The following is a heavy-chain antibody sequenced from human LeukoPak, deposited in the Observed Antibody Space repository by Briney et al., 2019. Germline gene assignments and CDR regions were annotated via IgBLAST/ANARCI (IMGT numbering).Heavy chain of an antibody. D-gene: IGHD1-26*01. CDR1: GGTFSSYA. CDR2: IIPIFGTA. CDR3: ARTVGATRSYFDY. Sequence: GASVKVSCKASGGTFSSYAISWVRQAPGQGLEWMGGIIPIFGTANYAQKFQGRVTITADESTSTAYVELSSLRSEDTAVYYCARTVGATRSYFDYWGQGTLVTVSS. J-gene: IGHJ4*02. V-gene: IGHV1-69*13.